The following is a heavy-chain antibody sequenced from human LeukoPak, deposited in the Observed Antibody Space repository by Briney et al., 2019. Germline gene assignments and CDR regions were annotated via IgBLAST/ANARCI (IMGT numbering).Heavy chain of an antibody. V-gene: IGHV3-74*01. J-gene: IGHJ4*02. Sequence: GGSLRLSCAASGFTFSSYWMHWVRQAPGKGLVWISRINYGGSSTNYAYSVKGRFTIARDTTKNTPLLQMNSLRADDTAMYYCVTDLGIEDGRWGQGTLVTVSS. CDR1: GFTFSSYW. CDR3: VTDLGIEDGR. D-gene: IGHD7-27*01. CDR2: INYGGSST.